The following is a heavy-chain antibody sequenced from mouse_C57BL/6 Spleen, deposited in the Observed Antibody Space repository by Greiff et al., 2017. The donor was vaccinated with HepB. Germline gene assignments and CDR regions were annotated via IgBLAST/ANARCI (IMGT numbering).Heavy chain of an antibody. CDR3: ARTVVDAMDY. CDR2: IYPGSGST. D-gene: IGHD1-1*01. Sequence: VQLQQSGPELVKPGASVKMSCKASGYTFTSYWITWVKQRPGQGLEWIGDIYPGSGSTNYNEKFKSKATLTVDTSSSTAYMQLSSLTSEDSAVYYCARTVVDAMDYWGQGTSVTVSS. J-gene: IGHJ4*01. CDR1: GYTFTSYW. V-gene: IGHV1-55*01.